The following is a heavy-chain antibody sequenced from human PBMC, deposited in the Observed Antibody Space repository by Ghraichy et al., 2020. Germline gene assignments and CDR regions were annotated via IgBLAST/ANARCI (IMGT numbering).Heavy chain of an antibody. CDR1: GFTFSFYA. CDR2: ISDNGGST. D-gene: IGHD3-9*01. V-gene: IGHV3-64D*06. CDR3: VKAQGGNFDWLQYH. J-gene: IGHJ4*02. Sequence: GGSLRLSCSVSGFTFSFYAMHWVRQAPGKGLEYVAAISDNGGSTNYAGSVKDRFTISRDNSKNTLFLQMSSLRAEDTAVYYCVKAQGGNFDWLQYHGGQGTLVTVSS.